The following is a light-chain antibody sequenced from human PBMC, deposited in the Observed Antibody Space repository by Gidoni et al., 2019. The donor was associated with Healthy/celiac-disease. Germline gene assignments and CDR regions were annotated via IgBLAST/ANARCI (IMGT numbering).Light chain of an antibody. Sequence: EIVMTQSPATLSVSPGERANLSCRASQSVSSNLAWYQQKPGQAPRLLIYGASTRATGIPARFSGSGSGTEFTLTISSLQSEDFAVYYCQQYNNWPPPCTFGQGTKLEIK. CDR2: GAS. CDR3: QQYNNWPPPCT. J-gene: IGKJ2*02. CDR1: QSVSSN. V-gene: IGKV3-15*01.